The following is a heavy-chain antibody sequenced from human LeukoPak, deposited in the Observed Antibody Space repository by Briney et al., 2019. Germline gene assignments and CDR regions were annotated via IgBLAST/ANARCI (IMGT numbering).Heavy chain of an antibody. CDR1: GYSFTSYW. Sequence: GESLKISCKGSGYSFTSYWIGGVRQMPGKGLEWMGIIYPGDSDTRYSPSFQGQVTISADKSISTAYLQWSSLKASDTAMCYCASRRGYSSGWYDAFDIWGQGTMVTVSS. CDR3: ASRRGYSSGWYDAFDI. D-gene: IGHD6-19*01. V-gene: IGHV5-51*01. CDR2: IYPGDSDT. J-gene: IGHJ3*02.